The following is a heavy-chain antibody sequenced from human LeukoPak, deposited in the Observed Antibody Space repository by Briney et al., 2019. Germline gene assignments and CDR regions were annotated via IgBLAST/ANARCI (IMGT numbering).Heavy chain of an antibody. CDR1: GFTFSSYA. J-gene: IGHJ4*02. CDR2: ISGRGGST. V-gene: IGHV3-23*01. D-gene: IGHD3-22*01. Sequence: GGSLRLSCAASGFTFSSYAMTWVRQAPGKGLEWVSAISGRGGSTYYADSVKGRFTISRDNSNNTLYLQMSSLTAGDTAVYYCAKHFSDSSGYYPPFDYWGQGTLVTVSS. CDR3: AKHFSDSSGYYPPFDY.